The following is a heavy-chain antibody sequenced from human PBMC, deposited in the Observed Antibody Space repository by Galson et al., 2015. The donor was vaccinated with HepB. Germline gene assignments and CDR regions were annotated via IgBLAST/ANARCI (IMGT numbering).Heavy chain of an antibody. CDR2: IIPIFGIA. V-gene: IGHV1-69*13. D-gene: IGHD4-17*01. Sequence: SVKVSCKASGGTFSSYAISWVRQAPGQGLEWMGGIIPIFGIANYAQKFQGRVTITADESTSTAYMELSSLRSEDTAVYYCARPTVTNAYGMDVWGQGTTVTVSS. J-gene: IGHJ6*02. CDR1: GGTFSSYA. CDR3: ARPTVTNAYGMDV.